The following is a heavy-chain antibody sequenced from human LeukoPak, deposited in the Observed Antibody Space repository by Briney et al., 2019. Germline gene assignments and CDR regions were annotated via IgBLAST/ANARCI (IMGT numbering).Heavy chain of an antibody. J-gene: IGHJ4*02. CDR2: INQDGGEK. V-gene: IGHV3-7*01. Sequence: GGSLRLSCAASGFTFSTSWMNWVRQAPGKGLEWVANINQDGGEKYYVDSVKGRFSISRDNAKNSLYLQMNSLRAEDTAVYYCGVVYWGQGILVTVPS. CDR3: GVVY. CDR1: GFTFSTSW.